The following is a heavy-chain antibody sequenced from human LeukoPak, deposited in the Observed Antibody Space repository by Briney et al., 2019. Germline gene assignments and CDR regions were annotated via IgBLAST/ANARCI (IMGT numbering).Heavy chain of an antibody. CDR3: AKGAPVAAAGKGIDY. CDR1: GFTFDDYA. CDR2: ISWNSGSI. J-gene: IGHJ4*02. V-gene: IGHV3-9*01. Sequence: GGSLRLSCAASGFTFDDYAMHWVRQAPGKGLEWVSGISWNSGSIGYADSVKGRFTISRDNAKNSLYLQMNSLRVEDTALYYCAKGAPVAAAGKGIDYWGQGTLVTVSS. D-gene: IGHD6-13*01.